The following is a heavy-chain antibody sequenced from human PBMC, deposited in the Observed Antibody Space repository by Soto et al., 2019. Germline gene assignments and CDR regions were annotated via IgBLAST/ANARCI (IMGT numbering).Heavy chain of an antibody. CDR2: ISRSSSYK. V-gene: IGHV3-21*01. D-gene: IGHD3-22*01. CDR1: GFTFSNYN. Sequence: GGSLRLSCAASGFTFSNYNMNWVRQAPGKGLEWVSSISRSSSYKYYADSVKGRFTISRDNAKNSLYLQMNSLRAEDTAVYYCARVLYYDNSGFYLWGQGTLVTVSS. J-gene: IGHJ4*02. CDR3: ARVLYYDNSGFYL.